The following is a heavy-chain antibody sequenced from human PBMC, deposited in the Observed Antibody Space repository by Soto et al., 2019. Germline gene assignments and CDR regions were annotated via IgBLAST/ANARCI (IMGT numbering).Heavy chain of an antibody. J-gene: IGHJ4*02. V-gene: IGHV1-18*01. CDR2: ISAYNDNT. CDR1: GYTFKNYG. Sequence: QIQLVQSGAEVKKPGASVKVSCMASGYTFKNYGIGWVRQAPGQGLEWMGWISAYNDNTHYPQKFQGRVTMTTDTSTTTAYIELWSLTSADTAVYYCATGFRTVPFDTCRQGPLVTVSS. CDR3: ATGFRTVPFDT. D-gene: IGHD2-2*01.